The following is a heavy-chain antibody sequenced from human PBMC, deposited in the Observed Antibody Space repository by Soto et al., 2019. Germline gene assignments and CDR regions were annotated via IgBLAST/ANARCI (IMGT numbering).Heavy chain of an antibody. CDR3: ARSSYYYYDSSGYDY. Sequence: SETLSLTCTVSGGSISSYYWSWIRQPPGKGLEWIGYIYYSGSTNYNPSLKSRVTISVDTSKNQFSLKLSSVTAADTAVYYCARSSYYYYDSSGYDYWGQGTLVTVSS. D-gene: IGHD3-22*01. CDR2: IYYSGST. V-gene: IGHV4-59*01. CDR1: GGSISSYY. J-gene: IGHJ4*02.